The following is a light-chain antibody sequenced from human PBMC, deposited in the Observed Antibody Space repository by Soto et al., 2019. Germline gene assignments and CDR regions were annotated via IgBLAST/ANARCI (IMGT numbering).Light chain of an antibody. Sequence: IQMTQSPSSLSASVGYRVTITCRASQSIDIYLNWYQPRPGKAPERLIYAASSLQSGVPSRFSGSGSGTEFTLTISSLQPEDFATYYCLQHNTYPSWTFGQGTKGDIK. J-gene: IGKJ1*01. CDR3: LQHNTYPSWT. CDR2: AAS. V-gene: IGKV1-17*01. CDR1: QSIDIY.